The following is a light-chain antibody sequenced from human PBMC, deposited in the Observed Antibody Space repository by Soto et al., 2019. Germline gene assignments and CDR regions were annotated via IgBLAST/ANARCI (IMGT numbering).Light chain of an antibody. CDR3: AAWYDSLNGYG. V-gene: IGLV2-11*01. J-gene: IGLJ1*01. CDR2: DVT. CDR1: SSDVGGYNY. Sequence: QSALTHPRSVSGSPGQSVTISCTGTSSDVGGYNYVSWYQQHPGKAPKLMIYDVTTRPSGVPDRFSGSKSGNTASLTISGLQAEDEADYYCAAWYDSLNGYGFGTGTKVTVL.